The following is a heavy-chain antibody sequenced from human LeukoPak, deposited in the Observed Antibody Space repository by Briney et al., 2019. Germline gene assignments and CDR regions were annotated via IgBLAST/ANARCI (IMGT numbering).Heavy chain of an antibody. V-gene: IGHV1-2*02. CDR1: GYTFTDYY. D-gene: IGHD3-9*01. Sequence: ASVKVSCKASGYTFTDYYMHWVRQAPGQRREWMGWINPNSGGTNYAQKFQGRVTMTRDTSISTAYMELSRLRSDDTAVYYCASSNYDILTGRGDQWGQGTLVTVSS. CDR2: INPNSGGT. CDR3: ASSNYDILTGRGDQ. J-gene: IGHJ4*02.